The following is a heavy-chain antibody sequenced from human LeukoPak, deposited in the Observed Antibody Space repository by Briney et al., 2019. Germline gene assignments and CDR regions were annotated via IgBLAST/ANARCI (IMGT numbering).Heavy chain of an antibody. CDR1: GYTFTCYY. CDR2: INPSGGST. J-gene: IGHJ4*02. CDR3: AREDYYDSGSNDY. Sequence: ASVSVSCKSSGYTFTCYYMHLMRQPPAQGLERMGIINPSGGSTRYAQKFQGRVTMTRDMSTSTVYMELSSLRSEDTAVYYCAREDYYDSGSNDYWGQGTLVTVSS. D-gene: IGHD3-22*01. V-gene: IGHV1-46*01.